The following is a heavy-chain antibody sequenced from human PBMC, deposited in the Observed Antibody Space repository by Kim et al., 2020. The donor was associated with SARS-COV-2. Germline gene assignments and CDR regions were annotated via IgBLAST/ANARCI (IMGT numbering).Heavy chain of an antibody. J-gene: IGHJ6*02. V-gene: IGHV3-23*01. Sequence: GGSLRLSCAASGFTFSSYAMSWVRQAPGKGLEWVSAISGSGDSTYYADSVKGRFTISRDNSKNTLYLQMNSLRAEDTAVHYCAATYCSSTSCYSADYFYYYGMDVWGQGTTVTVSS. CDR3: AATYCSSTSCYSADYFYYYGMDV. CDR2: ISGSGDST. CDR1: GFTFSSYA. D-gene: IGHD2-2*01.